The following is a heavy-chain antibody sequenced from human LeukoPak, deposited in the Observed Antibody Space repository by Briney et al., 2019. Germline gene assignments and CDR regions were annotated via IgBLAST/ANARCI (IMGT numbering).Heavy chain of an antibody. Sequence: GGALRLSCAASGFTFSNYAMSGVRQAPGKGLEGVSSIRPSGDNTYYGDSVKGRFTISRDNSKNTVYLKMNNMRVDDTDVYYCARVAGWNWFDPWGQGTLVTVSS. J-gene: IGHJ5*02. CDR3: ARVAGWNWFDP. CDR1: GFTFSNYA. D-gene: IGHD6-19*01. CDR2: IRPSGDNT. V-gene: IGHV3-23*01.